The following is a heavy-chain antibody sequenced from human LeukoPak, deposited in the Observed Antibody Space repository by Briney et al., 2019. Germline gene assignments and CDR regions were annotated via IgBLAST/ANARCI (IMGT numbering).Heavy chain of an antibody. V-gene: IGHV3-7*01. J-gene: IGHJ4*02. CDR3: ARDVGGVLDY. D-gene: IGHD2-15*01. CDR2: IKQDGSDK. CDR1: GFTFSSYW. Sequence: GGSLRLSCAASGFTFSSYWMSWVRQPPGKGLEWVANIKQDGSDKNYVDPVKGRFTISRDNAKNSLYLQMNSLRAEDTAVYYCARDVGGVLDYWGQGTLVTVSS.